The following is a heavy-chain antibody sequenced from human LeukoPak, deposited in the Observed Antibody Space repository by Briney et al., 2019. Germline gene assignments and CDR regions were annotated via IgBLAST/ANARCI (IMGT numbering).Heavy chain of an antibody. CDR3: ARDRYSSSRDGMDV. D-gene: IGHD6-13*01. J-gene: IGHJ6*02. CDR1: GGSISSYY. V-gene: IGHV4-59*01. Sequence: TSETLSLTCTVSGGSISSYYWSWIRQPPGRGLEWIAYIYYTGSTNYNPSLKSRVTISVDTSKNQFSLKLSSVTAADTAVYYCARDRYSSSRDGMDVWGQGTTVTVSS. CDR2: IYYTGST.